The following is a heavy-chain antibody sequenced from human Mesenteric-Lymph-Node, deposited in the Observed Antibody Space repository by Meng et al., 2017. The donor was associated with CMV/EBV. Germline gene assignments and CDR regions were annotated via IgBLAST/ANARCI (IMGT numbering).Heavy chain of an antibody. Sequence: ESLKISCAASGFTFSNAWMSWVRQAPGKGLEWIGSIYHSGSTYYNPSLKSRVTISVDTSKNQFSLKLSSVTAADTAVYYCARDSIAAAGTCYWGQGTLVTVSS. D-gene: IGHD6-13*01. J-gene: IGHJ4*02. CDR3: ARDSIAAAGTCY. CDR2: IYHSGST. V-gene: IGHV4-38-2*02. CDR1: GFTFSNAW.